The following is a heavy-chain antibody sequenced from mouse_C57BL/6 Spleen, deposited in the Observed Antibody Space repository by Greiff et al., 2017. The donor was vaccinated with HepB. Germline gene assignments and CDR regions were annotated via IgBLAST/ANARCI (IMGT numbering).Heavy chain of an antibody. V-gene: IGHV1-15*01. CDR1: GYTFTDYD. CDR3: TRIHYYGSSSFAY. D-gene: IGHD1-1*01. CDR2: IDPETGGT. Sequence: LQQSGAELVRPGASLPLSCQASGYTFTDYDMHWVKPTPVHGLEWIGAIDPETGGTAYNQKFKGKAILTADKATSKAYMELRSLTSEDSAVYYCTRIHYYGSSSFAYWGQGTLVTVSA. J-gene: IGHJ3*01.